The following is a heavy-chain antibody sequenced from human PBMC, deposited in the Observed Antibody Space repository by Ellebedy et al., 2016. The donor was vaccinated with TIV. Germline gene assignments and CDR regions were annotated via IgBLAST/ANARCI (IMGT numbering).Heavy chain of an antibody. CDR2: IYFSGST. CDR3: ARALAASGKVTYYYGMDV. J-gene: IGHJ6*02. D-gene: IGHD6-13*01. Sequence: SETLSLTXTVSGGYLRTYYWSWIRQTPGKGLEWIGYIYFSGSTDYNPSLKSRVTISVDTSKNQFSLNLRSVTAADTAVYYYARALAASGKVTYYYGMDVWGQGTTVTVSS. CDR1: GGYLRTYY. V-gene: IGHV4-59*01.